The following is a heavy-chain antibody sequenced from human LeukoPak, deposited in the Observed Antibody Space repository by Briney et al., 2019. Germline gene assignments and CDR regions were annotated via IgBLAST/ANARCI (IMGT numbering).Heavy chain of an antibody. J-gene: IGHJ4*02. V-gene: IGHV3-23*01. CDR1: GFTFSSSA. D-gene: IGHD3-10*01. CDR3: AKDWVRGVRGPFGY. Sequence: GGSLRLSCAASGFTFSSSAMSWVRQAPAKGLEWVSSISGSGSGGSTYYAASVKGRFTISRDNSKNTLYLQMNSLSAEDTAVYYCAKDWVRGVRGPFGYWGQGTLVTVSS. CDR2: ISGSGSGGST.